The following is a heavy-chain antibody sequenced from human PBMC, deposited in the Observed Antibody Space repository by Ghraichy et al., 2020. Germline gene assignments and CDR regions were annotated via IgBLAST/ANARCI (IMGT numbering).Heavy chain of an antibody. CDR1: GYTFANYG. CDR3: TRVHYYGSVSWYWFDP. CDR2: ISVDNGNT. V-gene: IGHV1-18*04. D-gene: IGHD3-10*01. Sequence: ASVKVSCKTSGYTFANYGISWLRQAPGQGLEWMGWISVDNGNTNYAQKLQGRVTMTTDTSTSTAYMELRSLRSEDTAFYYCTRVHYYGSVSWYWFDPWGQGTLVTVSS. J-gene: IGHJ5*02.